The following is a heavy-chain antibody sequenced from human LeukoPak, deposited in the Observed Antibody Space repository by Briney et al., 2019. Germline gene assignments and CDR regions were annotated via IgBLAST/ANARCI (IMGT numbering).Heavy chain of an antibody. V-gene: IGHV1-46*01. CDR1: GYTFTSYY. Sequence: ASVKVSCKASGYTFTSYYIHWVRQAPGQGLEWMGIINPSGGSTSYAQKFQGRVTMTRDTSTSTVFMYLSSLRSEDTAVYYCARGHCSGGSCYEDDYWGQGTLVTVSS. CDR2: INPSGGST. D-gene: IGHD2-15*01. CDR3: ARGHCSGGSCYEDDY. J-gene: IGHJ4*02.